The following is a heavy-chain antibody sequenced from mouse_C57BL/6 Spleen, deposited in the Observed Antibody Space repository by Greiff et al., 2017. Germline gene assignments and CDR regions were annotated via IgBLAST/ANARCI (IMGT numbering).Heavy chain of an antibody. J-gene: IGHJ4*01. D-gene: IGHD2-3*01. V-gene: IGHV5-4*03. CDR1: GFTFSSYA. CDR3: ARGCDGYYAMDY. CDR2: ISDGGSYT. Sequence: EVKLVESGGGLVKPGGSLKLSCAASGFTFSSYAMSWVRQTPEKRLEWVATISDGGSYTYYPDNVKGRFTISRDNAKNNLYLQMSHLKSEDTAMYYCARGCDGYYAMDYWGQGTSVTVSS.